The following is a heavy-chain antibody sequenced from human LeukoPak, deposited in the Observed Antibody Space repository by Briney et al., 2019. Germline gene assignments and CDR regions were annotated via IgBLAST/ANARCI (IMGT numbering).Heavy chain of an antibody. J-gene: IGHJ3*02. CDR3: ARRVTMVRDFDAFDI. D-gene: IGHD3-10*01. CDR2: IYYTGDT. V-gene: IGHV4-59*08. Sequence: SETLSLTCTVSGGSITSYYWSWIRQPPGKGLEWFGYIYYTGDTNYNPSLKSRVAISVDTSKNQFSLKLSSVTAADTAVYYCARRVTMVRDFDAFDIWGQGTVVTASS. CDR1: GGSITSYY.